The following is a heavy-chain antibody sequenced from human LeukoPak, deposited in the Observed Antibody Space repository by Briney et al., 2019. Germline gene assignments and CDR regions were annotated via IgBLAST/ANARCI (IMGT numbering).Heavy chain of an antibody. CDR2: MNPNSGNT. D-gene: IGHD6-6*01. V-gene: IGHV1-8*02. CDR3: ARGLTSRIKIAARRNWFDP. Sequence: ASVKVSCKASGYTFTSYDINWVRQATGQGLEWMGWMNPNSGNTGYAQKFQGRVTITRNTSISTAYMELSSLRSEDTAVYYCARGLTSRIKIAARRNWFDPWGQGALVTVSS. CDR1: GYTFTSYD. J-gene: IGHJ5*02.